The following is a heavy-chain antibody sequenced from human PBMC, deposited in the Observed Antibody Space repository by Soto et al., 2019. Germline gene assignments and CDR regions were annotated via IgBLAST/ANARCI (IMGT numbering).Heavy chain of an antibody. CDR2: IYPGDSDT. CDR3: ARHGTDYYGSGSFDY. CDR1: GYSFTSYW. Sequence: GESLKISCKGSGYSFTSYWIGWVRQMPGKGLEWMGIIYPGDSDTRYSPSFQGRVTISADKSISTAYLQWSSLKASDTAMYYCARHGTDYYGSGSFDYWGQGTLVTVSS. V-gene: IGHV5-51*01. D-gene: IGHD3-10*01. J-gene: IGHJ4*02.